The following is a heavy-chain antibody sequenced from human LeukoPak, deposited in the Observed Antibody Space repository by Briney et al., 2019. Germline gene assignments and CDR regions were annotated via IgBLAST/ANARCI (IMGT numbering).Heavy chain of an antibody. V-gene: IGHV4-61*10. CDR3: ARQSWQQLQNYMDV. J-gene: IGHJ6*03. CDR1: GGSISSASYY. Sequence: SETLSLTCTVSGGSISSASYYWSWIRQPAGKRLEWIGYIYYSGSTNYNPSLKSRVTISVDTSKNQFSLKLSSVTAADTAVYYCARQSWQQLQNYMDVWGKGTTVTVSS. D-gene: IGHD6-13*01. CDR2: IYYSGST.